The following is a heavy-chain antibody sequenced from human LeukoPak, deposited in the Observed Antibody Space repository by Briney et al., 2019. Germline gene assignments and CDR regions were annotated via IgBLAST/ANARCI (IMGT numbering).Heavy chain of an antibody. J-gene: IGHJ6*03. D-gene: IGHD2-21*01. Sequence: SETLSLTCAVYGGSFSGYYWSWIRQPPGKGLEWIGEINHSGSTNYNPSLKSRVTISVDTSKNQFSLKLSSVTAADTAVYYCARVPYSYYYYMDVWGKGTTVTVSS. V-gene: IGHV4-34*01. CDR1: GGSFSGYY. CDR3: ARVPYSYYYYMDV. CDR2: INHSGST.